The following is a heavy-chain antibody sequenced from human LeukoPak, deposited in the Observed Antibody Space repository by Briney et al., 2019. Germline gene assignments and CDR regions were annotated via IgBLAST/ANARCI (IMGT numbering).Heavy chain of an antibody. CDR2: IYYSGST. Sequence: PSETLFLTCTFSGVSISSYCWSWIRQPPGKGLEWIGYIYYSGSTNYNPSLKSRVTISIDTSKNQFSLNLSSVTAADTAVYYCARDGGAYNYRVFDYLGEGSLVTDSS. V-gene: IGHV4-59*01. D-gene: IGHD5-18*01. CDR1: GVSISSYC. J-gene: IGHJ4*02. CDR3: ARDGGAYNYRVFDY.